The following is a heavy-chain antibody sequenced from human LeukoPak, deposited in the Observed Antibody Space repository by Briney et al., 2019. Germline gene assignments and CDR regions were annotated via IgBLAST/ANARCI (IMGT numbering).Heavy chain of an antibody. D-gene: IGHD1-1*01. J-gene: IGHJ5*02. CDR1: GFTFSNYW. V-gene: IGHV3-74*01. CDR3: ARDLGTATPLDP. CDR2: ITSDGTDT. Sequence: GGSLRLSCAASGFTFSNYWMHWVRRAPGKGPVWVSRITSDGTDTGYAASVKGRFTMSRDNAKNTVYLQMNSLSAEDTGVYYCARDLGTATPLDPWGQGTLVSVSS.